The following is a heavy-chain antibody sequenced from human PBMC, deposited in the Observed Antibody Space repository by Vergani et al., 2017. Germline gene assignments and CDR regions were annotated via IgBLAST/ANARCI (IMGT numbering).Heavy chain of an antibody. CDR3: AKDHYDFWSGYPNLSPFDL. CDR2: ISDGGETK. CDR1: GFIFSDYY. V-gene: IGHV3-11*01. J-gene: IGHJ2*01. Sequence: QVQLVASGGGLVRPGGSLRLSCAASGFIFSDYYMTWIRQTPGKGLEWLAHISDGGETKMYAESLKGRFTVSRDNAKNSLYLQMNSLRAEDTALYYCAKDHYDFWSGYPNLSPFDLWGRGTLVTVSS. D-gene: IGHD3-3*01.